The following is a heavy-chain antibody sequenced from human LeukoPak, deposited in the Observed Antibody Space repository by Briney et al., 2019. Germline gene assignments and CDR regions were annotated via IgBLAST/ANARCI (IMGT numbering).Heavy chain of an antibody. Sequence: GGSLRLSCAASGFTVSANHMSWVRQAPGRGLDWVSTIYSGGSIYYADSVKGRFTISRGNSKNTLYLQMNSLRVEDTAVYYCASGRASGWYAGVFHHWGQGTLLTVSS. V-gene: IGHV3-53*01. J-gene: IGHJ4*02. CDR2: IYSGGSI. CDR3: ASGRASGWYAGVFHH. D-gene: IGHD6-19*01. CDR1: GFTVSANH.